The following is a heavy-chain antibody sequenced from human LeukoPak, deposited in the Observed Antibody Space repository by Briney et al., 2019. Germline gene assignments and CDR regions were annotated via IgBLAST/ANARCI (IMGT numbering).Heavy chain of an antibody. J-gene: IGHJ4*02. V-gene: IGHV1-2*02. CDR1: GYTFTAYY. CDR3: ARSDVVVVTATTHFDY. Sequence: GASVKVSCKASGYTFTAYYIHWVRQAPGQGLEGMGWINPNSGGTNYAQNFQGRVTMTSDTSTYTTHMELSRLRSDDTAVYYCARSDVVVVTATTHFDYWGQGTLVTVSS. D-gene: IGHD2-15*01. CDR2: INPNSGGT.